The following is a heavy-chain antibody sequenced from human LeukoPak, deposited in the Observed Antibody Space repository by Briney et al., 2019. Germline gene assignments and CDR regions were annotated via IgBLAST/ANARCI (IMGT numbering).Heavy chain of an antibody. J-gene: IGHJ4*02. CDR1: GGSISSGSYY. V-gene: IGHV4-61*02. Sequence: PSQTLSLTCTVSGGSISSGSYYWSWIRQPAGKGLEWIGRIYTSGSTNYNPSLKSRVTISVDTSKNQFSLKLSSVTAADTAVYYCARDDPGSGYDPPFDYWGQGTLVTVSS. CDR2: IYTSGST. CDR3: ARDDPGSGYDPPFDY. D-gene: IGHD5-12*01.